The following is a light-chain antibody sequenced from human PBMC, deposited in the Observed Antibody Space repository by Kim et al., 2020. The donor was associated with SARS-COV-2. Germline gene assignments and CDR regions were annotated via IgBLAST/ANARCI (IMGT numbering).Light chain of an antibody. CDR2: AAS. V-gene: IGKV1-39*01. Sequence: DIQMTQSPSSLSASVGDRVTITCRASQTINHYLNWYQQKPGKVPKLLIYAASTLHSGVPSRFSGSESGTDFTLTISSLQPEDFATYYCQQSYSAPDTFGQGTKLEI. CDR1: QTINHY. J-gene: IGKJ2*01. CDR3: QQSYSAPDT.